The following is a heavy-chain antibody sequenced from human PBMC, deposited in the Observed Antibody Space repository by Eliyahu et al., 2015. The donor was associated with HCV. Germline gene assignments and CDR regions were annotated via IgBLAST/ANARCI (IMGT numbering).Heavy chain of an antibody. Sequence: EVXLVESGGGLVXPGGSXTLSCXXSGFTFSAYWMSWVRQAPGKGLEWVANIKPDGSDKYYVDSVKGRFTISRDNAKKSLYLQMNSLRVEDTAVYYCARGRSVDVWGQGTTVTVSS. CDR1: GFTFSAYW. J-gene: IGHJ6*02. CDR2: IKPDGSDK. CDR3: ARGRSVDV. V-gene: IGHV3-7*04. D-gene: IGHD3-3*01.